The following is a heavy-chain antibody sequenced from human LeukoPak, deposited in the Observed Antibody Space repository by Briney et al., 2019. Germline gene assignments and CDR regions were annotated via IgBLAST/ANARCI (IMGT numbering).Heavy chain of an antibody. CDR3: ARVPPYYDSSGYYYVGYYYYMDV. V-gene: IGHV3-20*04. J-gene: IGHJ6*03. D-gene: IGHD3-22*01. CDR1: GFTFDDYG. Sequence: RAGGSLRLSCAASGFTFDDYGMSWVRQAPGKGLEWVSGINWNGGSTGYADSVKGRFTISRDNAKNSLYLQMNSLRAEDTALYYCARVPPYYDSSGYYYVGYYYYMDVWGKGTTVTVSS. CDR2: INWNGGST.